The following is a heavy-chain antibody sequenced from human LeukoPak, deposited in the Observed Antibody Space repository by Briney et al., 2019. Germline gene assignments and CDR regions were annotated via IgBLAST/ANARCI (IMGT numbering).Heavy chain of an antibody. J-gene: IGHJ6*03. CDR3: AGQAMDSFYYYYMDV. V-gene: IGHV1-69*05. D-gene: IGHD2-2*03. CDR1: GGTFSSYA. Sequence: SVKVSCKASGGTFSSYAISWVRQAPGQGPEWMGGIIPIFGTANYAQKFQGRVTITTDESTSTAYMELSSLRSEDTAVYYCAGQAMDSFYYYYMDVWGKGTTVT. CDR2: IIPIFGTA.